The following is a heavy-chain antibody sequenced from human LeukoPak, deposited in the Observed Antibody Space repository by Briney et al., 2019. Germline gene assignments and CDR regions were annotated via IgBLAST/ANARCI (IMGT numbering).Heavy chain of an antibody. CDR2: ISSSGGST. Sequence: GGSLRLPCAASGFTFSTYAMSWVRQAPGKGLEWVSTISSSGGSTYYADSVKGRFTISRDNSKNTLFLQMNSLRAEDTAVYYCAKRDLGYWGQGTLVTVSS. CDR1: GFTFSTYA. V-gene: IGHV3-23*01. CDR3: AKRDLGY. J-gene: IGHJ4*02.